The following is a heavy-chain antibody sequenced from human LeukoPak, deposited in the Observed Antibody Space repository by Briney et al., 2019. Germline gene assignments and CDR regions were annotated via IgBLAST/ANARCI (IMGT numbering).Heavy chain of an antibody. CDR3: AKGDYGDSLDAFDI. J-gene: IGHJ3*02. V-gene: IGHV3-9*01. D-gene: IGHD4-17*01. Sequence: GRSLRLSCAASGFTFDDYAMHWVRQAPGKGLEWVSGISWNSGSIGYADSVKGRFTISRDNAKNSLYLQMNSLRAEDTALYYCAKGDYGDSLDAFDIWGQGTMVTVSS. CDR2: ISWNSGSI. CDR1: GFTFDDYA.